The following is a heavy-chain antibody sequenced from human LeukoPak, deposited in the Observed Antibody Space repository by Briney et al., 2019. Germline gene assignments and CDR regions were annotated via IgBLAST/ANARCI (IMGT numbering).Heavy chain of an antibody. CDR2: IYSSGST. Sequence: SETLSLTCTVSGGSISGYYWSWIRQPAGKGLEWIGRIYSSGSTNYNPSLKSRVSMSVDTSKNQFSLKVRSVTASDTAVYYCAREAGHGYAPVWGKETLVTVS. D-gene: IGHD2-2*01. J-gene: IGHJ4*02. CDR3: AREAGHGYAPV. CDR1: GGSISGYY. V-gene: IGHV4-4*07.